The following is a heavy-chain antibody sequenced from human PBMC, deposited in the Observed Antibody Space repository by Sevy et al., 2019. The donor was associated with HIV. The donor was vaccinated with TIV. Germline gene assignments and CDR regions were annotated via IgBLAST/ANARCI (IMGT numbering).Heavy chain of an antibody. CDR2: LSFGCGEI. J-gene: IGHJ4*02. D-gene: IGHD2-8*01. CDR3: AREGCSQPHDY. Sequence: GGFLRLSCAASGFTFSRYSMSCVRQPPGKGLEWVSTLSFGCGEINYADSGKGRFTISRKNSKSSVYLQMNNLRPEDTAVYYCAREGCSQPHDYSGQGPLVTVSS. V-gene: IGHV3-23*01. CDR1: GFTFSRYS.